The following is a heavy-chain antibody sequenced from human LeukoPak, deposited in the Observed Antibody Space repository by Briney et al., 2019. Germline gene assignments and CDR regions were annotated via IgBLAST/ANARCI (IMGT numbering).Heavy chain of an antibody. CDR1: GFTFSNYA. J-gene: IGHJ4*02. CDR2: ISGSDGST. V-gene: IGHV3-23*01. CDR3: AKGRGYCTGGSCYSDY. D-gene: IGHD2-15*01. Sequence: PGGSLTLSCTASGFTFSNYAMSWVRQAPGKGLEWVSTISGSDGSTYYADSVKCRFTISRENSKNTLYLKMNSLRVEDTAIYYCAKGRGYCTGGSCYSDYWGQGTLVTVSS.